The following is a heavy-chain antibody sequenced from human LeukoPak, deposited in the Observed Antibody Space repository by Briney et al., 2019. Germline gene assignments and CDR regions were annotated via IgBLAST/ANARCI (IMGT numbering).Heavy chain of an antibody. Sequence: ASVKVSCEASGYTFTNYYIHWVRQAPGQRLEWVGLINPNGGSTGYAQKFQDRVTITADKSTSTAYMELSSLRSEDTAVYYCARVVGLTGYSSSWYSGYYYYMDVWGKGTTVTVSS. CDR3: ARVVGLTGYSSSWYSGYYYYMDV. CDR1: GYTFTNYY. J-gene: IGHJ6*03. V-gene: IGHV1-46*01. CDR2: INPNGGST. D-gene: IGHD6-13*01.